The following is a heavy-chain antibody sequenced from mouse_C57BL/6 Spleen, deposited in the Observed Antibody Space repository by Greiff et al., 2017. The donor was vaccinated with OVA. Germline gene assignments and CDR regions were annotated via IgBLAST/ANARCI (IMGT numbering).Heavy chain of an antibody. CDR2: INPGSGGT. Sequence: QVQLQQSGAELVRPGTSVKVSCKASGYAFTNYLIEWVKQRPGQGLEWIGVINPGSGGTNYNEKFKGKATLTADKSSSTAYMQLSSLTSEDSAVYFCARSYGRDYAMDYWGQGTSVTVSS. V-gene: IGHV1-54*01. J-gene: IGHJ4*01. CDR1: GYAFTNYL. D-gene: IGHD1-1*01. CDR3: ARSYGRDYAMDY.